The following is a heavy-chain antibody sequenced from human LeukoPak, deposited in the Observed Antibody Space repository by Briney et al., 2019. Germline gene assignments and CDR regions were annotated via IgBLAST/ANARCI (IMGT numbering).Heavy chain of an antibody. CDR2: IYYSGST. J-gene: IGHJ5*02. V-gene: IGHV4-34*01. CDR1: GGSFSPYY. D-gene: IGHD3-22*01. Sequence: SETLSLTCAVYGGSFSPYYWSWIRQPPGKGLEWIGSIYYSGSTYYNPSLKSRVTISVDTSKNQFSLKLSSVTAADTAVYYCARRHDYYDSSGYYYTWGQGTLVTVSS. CDR3: ARRHDYYDSSGYYYT.